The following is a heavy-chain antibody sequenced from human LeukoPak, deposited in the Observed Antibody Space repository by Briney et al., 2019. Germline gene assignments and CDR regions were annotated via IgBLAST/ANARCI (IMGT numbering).Heavy chain of an antibody. D-gene: IGHD1-1*01. CDR3: ARAANWHDDDWFDP. CDR2: MNPNSGNT. Sequence: ASVKVSCKASGYTLTTYGINWVRQATGQGPEWMGWMNPNSGNTDYAQRFQGRVTMTRNTSISTAYMELSSLRSEDTAVYYCARAANWHDDDWFDPWGQGTLVTVSS. V-gene: IGHV1-8*02. J-gene: IGHJ5*02. CDR1: GYTLTTYG.